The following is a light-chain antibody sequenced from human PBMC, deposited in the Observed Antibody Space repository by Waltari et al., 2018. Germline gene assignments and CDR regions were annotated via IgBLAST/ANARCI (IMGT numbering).Light chain of an antibody. Sequence: DIQMTQSPSSLSASVGDRVSLTCRASQTVRRFLNWYLQKPGKAPVLLVYATSNLQSGVPSRFSGSGSGTEFTLTISSLQPEDVATYYCQEANSFPLTFGGGTKVEI. V-gene: IGKV1-39*01. CDR3: QEANSFPLT. CDR2: ATS. CDR1: QTVRRF. J-gene: IGKJ4*01.